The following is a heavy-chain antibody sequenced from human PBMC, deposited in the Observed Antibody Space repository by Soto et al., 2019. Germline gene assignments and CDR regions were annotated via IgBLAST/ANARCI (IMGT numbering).Heavy chain of an antibody. CDR3: ARSYCGGDCTNNWFDT. J-gene: IGHJ5*02. D-gene: IGHD2-21*02. CDR2: INPSGGST. V-gene: IGHV1-46*01. CDR1: GYILSSYY. Sequence: ASVKVSCKASGYILSSYYMHWVRQAPGQGLEWMGIINPSGGSTTYAQKFQGRVTMTRDTSTSTVYMELSSLRSDDTAMYYCARSYCGGDCTNNWFDTWGQGTLVTLSS.